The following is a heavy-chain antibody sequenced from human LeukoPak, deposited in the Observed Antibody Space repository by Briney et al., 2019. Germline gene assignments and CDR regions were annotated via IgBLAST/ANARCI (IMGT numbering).Heavy chain of an antibody. CDR3: ATRKYDSSGYYYRFFDY. D-gene: IGHD3-22*01. CDR2: IIPIFGTA. CDR1: GGTFISYA. V-gene: IGHV1-69*05. Sequence: SVKVSCKASGGTFISYAISWVRQAPGQGLEWMGRIIPIFGTANYAQKFQGRVTITTDESTSTAYMELSSLRSEDTAVYYCATRKYDSSGYYYRFFDYWGQGTLVTVSS. J-gene: IGHJ4*02.